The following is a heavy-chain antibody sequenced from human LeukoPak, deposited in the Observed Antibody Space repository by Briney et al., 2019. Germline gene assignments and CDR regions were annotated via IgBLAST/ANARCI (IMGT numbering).Heavy chain of an antibody. D-gene: IGHD3-22*01. CDR2: IYYSGNT. Sequence: SETLSLTCTVSGGSISSGGYYWSWIRQHTGKGLEWIGYIYYSGNTFYNPSLKSRVTIPVDTSKNEFSLNLSSVTAADTAVYYCARGRAYYYDSSGYYYFDYWGQGTLVTVSS. J-gene: IGHJ4*02. CDR1: GGSISSGGYY. CDR3: ARGRAYYYDSSGYYYFDY. V-gene: IGHV4-31*03.